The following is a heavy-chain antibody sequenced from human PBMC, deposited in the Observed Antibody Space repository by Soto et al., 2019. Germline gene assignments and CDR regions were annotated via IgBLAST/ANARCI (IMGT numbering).Heavy chain of an antibody. Sequence: QVQLVQSGAEVKKPGASVKVSCKASGYTFTSYGISWVRQAPGQGLEWMGWISAYNGNTNYAQKLQGRVTMTTDSATSSADMELRSLTSDDTAVYYCARVGSNFGNVIHGALDIWGQGTMVTVSS. CDR2: ISAYNGNT. CDR3: ARVGSNFGNVIHGALDI. CDR1: GYTFTSYG. V-gene: IGHV1-18*01. D-gene: IGHD1-26*01. J-gene: IGHJ3*02.